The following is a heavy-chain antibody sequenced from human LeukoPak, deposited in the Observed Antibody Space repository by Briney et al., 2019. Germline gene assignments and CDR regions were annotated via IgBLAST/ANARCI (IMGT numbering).Heavy chain of an antibody. D-gene: IGHD3-9*01. CDR2: INWNGGST. CDR3: ARDGVFRYFDWLWDFDY. Sequence: GGSLRLSCAASGFTFDDHGMSWVRQAPGKGLEWVSGINWNGGSTGYADSVKGRFTISRDNAKNSLYLQMNSLRAEDTAVYYCARDGVFRYFDWLWDFDYWGQGTLVTVSS. CDR1: GFTFDDHG. J-gene: IGHJ4*02. V-gene: IGHV3-20*04.